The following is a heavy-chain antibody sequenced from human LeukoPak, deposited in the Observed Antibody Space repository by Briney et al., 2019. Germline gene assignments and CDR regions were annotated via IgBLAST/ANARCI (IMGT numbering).Heavy chain of an antibody. CDR3: ASLYNWNVGFY. D-gene: IGHD1-20*01. Sequence: GGSLRLSCAASGFTFSDYYMSWIRQAPGKGLEWVSYISSSSSTIYYADSVKGRFTISRDNAKNSLYLQMNSLRAEDTAVYYCASLYNWNVGFYWGQGTLVTVSS. V-gene: IGHV3-11*04. CDR2: ISSSSSTI. J-gene: IGHJ4*02. CDR1: GFTFSDYY.